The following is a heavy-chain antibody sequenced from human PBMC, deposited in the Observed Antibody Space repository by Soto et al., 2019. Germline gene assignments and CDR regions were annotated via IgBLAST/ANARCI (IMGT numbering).Heavy chain of an antibody. V-gene: IGHV3-9*01. CDR2: ISWNSGSI. D-gene: IGHD6-6*01. J-gene: IGHJ4*02. CDR3: AKGLAAHRRTALNFDY. CDR1: GFTFDDYA. Sequence: EVQLVESGGGLVQPGRSLRLSCAASGFTFDDYAMHWVRQAPGKGLEWVSGISWNSGSIGYADSVKGRFTISRDNAKNSLYLQMNSLRAEDTALYYCAKGLAAHRRTALNFDYWGQGTLVPVSS.